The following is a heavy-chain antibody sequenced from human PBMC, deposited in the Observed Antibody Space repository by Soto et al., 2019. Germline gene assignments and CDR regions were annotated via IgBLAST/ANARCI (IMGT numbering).Heavy chain of an antibody. V-gene: IGHV4-31*03. CDR2: IYCSGST. J-gene: IGHJ3*02. CDR3: ERDISSYDSSGYYGYVFDI. Sequence: SETLSLTCTVSGGSISSGGYYWSWIRQHPGKGLEWIGYIYCSGSTYYNPSLKSRVTISVDTSKNQFSLKLSSVTAAATAVYYCERDISSYDSSGYYGYVFDIWGQGSMVT. CDR1: GGSISSGGYY. D-gene: IGHD3-22*01.